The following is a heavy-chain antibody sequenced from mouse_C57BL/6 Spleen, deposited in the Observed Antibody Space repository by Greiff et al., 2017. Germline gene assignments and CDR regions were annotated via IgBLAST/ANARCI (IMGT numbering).Heavy chain of an antibody. CDR2: IDPSDSYT. J-gene: IGHJ4*01. V-gene: IGHV1-59*01. CDR3: ARGGITTVVARAMDY. Sequence: VQLQQPGAELVRPGTSVKLSCKASGYTFTSYWMHWVKQRPGQGLEWIGVIDPSDSYTNYNQKFKGKATLTVDTSSSTAYMQLSSLTAEDSAVYYCARGGITTVVARAMDYWGQGTSVTVSS. CDR1: GYTFTSYW. D-gene: IGHD1-1*01.